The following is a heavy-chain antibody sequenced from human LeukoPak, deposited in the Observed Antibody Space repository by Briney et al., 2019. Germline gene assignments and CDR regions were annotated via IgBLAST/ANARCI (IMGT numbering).Heavy chain of an antibody. V-gene: IGHV3-9*01. CDR3: ARRRGLGYCSSTSCYAGYFDY. D-gene: IGHD2-2*01. CDR1: GFTFDDYA. J-gene: IGHJ4*02. Sequence: PGGSLRLSCAASGFTFDDYAMHWVRQAPGKGLEWVSGISWNSGSIGYADSVKGRFTISRDNAKSSLCLQMNSLRAEDTALYYCARRRGLGYCSSTSCYAGYFDYWGQGTLVTVSS. CDR2: ISWNSGSI.